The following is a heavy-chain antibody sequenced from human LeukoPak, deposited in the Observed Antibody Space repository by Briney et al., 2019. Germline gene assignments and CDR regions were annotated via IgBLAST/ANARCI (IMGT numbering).Heavy chain of an antibody. CDR2: MREDGSDI. CDR1: GFTFTSYG. J-gene: IGHJ4*02. Sequence: PGESLRLSCAASGFTFTSYGMHWVRQPPGKGLEWVAFMREDGSDIYYADSVKGRFTISRDNSKNTLYLQMNSLRPEDTAVYYCAKDETWSFDYWGQGTLVTVSS. V-gene: IGHV3-30*02. CDR3: AKDETWSFDY.